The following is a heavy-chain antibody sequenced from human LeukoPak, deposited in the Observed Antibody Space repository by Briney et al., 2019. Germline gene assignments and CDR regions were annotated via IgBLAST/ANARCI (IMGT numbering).Heavy chain of an antibody. D-gene: IGHD3-3*01. V-gene: IGHV1-69*13. J-gene: IGHJ6*02. CDR1: GGTFSSYA. CDR2: IIPIFGTA. Sequence: ASVKVSCKASGGTFSSYAISWVRQAPGQGLEWMGGIIPIFGTANYAQKFQGRVTITADESTSTAYMELSGLRSEDTAVYYCARDPRRITIFGVVIPSPDYYGMDVWGQGTTVTVSS. CDR3: ARDPRRITIFGVVIPSPDYYGMDV.